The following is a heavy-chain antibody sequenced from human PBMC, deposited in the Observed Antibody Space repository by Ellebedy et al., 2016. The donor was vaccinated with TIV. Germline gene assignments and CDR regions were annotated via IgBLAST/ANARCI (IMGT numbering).Heavy chain of an antibody. CDR3: ARGLAVGGY. J-gene: IGHJ4*02. V-gene: IGHV3-74*01. Sequence: GESLKISCAASGFTFSSNWMHWVRQAPGKGLVWVSRINSDGSRSTYADSVKGRFTISRDNAKNTLYLQMNSLRAEDTAVYYCARGLAVGGYWGQGTLVTVSS. CDR1: GFTFSSNW. D-gene: IGHD1-26*01. CDR2: INSDGSRS.